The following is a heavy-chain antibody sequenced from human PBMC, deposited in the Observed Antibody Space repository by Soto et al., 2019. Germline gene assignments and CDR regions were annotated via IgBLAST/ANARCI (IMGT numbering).Heavy chain of an antibody. CDR1: GGSISSYY. D-gene: IGHD3-3*01. CDR2: IYYSGST. J-gene: IGHJ4*02. CDR3: ARVTRGRFLEWLHDY. Sequence: SETLSLTCTVSGGSISSYYWSWIRQPPGKGLEWIGYIYYSGSTNHNPSLKGRVTISVDTSKNQFSLKLSSVTAADTAVYYCARVTRGRFLEWLHDYWGQGTLVTVSS. V-gene: IGHV4-59*01.